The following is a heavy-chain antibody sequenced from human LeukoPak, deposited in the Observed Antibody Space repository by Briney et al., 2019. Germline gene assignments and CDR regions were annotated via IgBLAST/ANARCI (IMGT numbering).Heavy chain of an antibody. V-gene: IGHV1-69*13. Sequence: ASVKVSCKASGGTFSSYAISWVRPAPGQGLEWMGGIIPIFGTADYAQKFQGRVTITADESTSTAYMELSSLRSEDTAVYYCARDRSTIFGVVITARFDYWGQGTLVTVSS. CDR2: IIPIFGTA. D-gene: IGHD3-3*01. CDR1: GGTFSSYA. J-gene: IGHJ4*02. CDR3: ARDRSTIFGVVITARFDY.